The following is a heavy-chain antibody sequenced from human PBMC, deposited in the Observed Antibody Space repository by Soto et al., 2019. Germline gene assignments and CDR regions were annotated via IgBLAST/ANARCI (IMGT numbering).Heavy chain of an antibody. J-gene: IGHJ4*02. V-gene: IGHV4-4*02. CDR2: IYHSGST. CDR3: ARNPAGPYSSSWYYFDY. D-gene: IGHD6-13*01. CDR1: SGSISSSNW. Sequence: QVQLQESGPGLVKPSGTLSLTCAVSSGSISSSNWWSWVRQPPGKGLEWIGEIYHSGSTNYNPSLRSRVPLSVDKSKNQFSRKLSSVTVADTAVYYCARNPAGPYSSSWYYFDYWCQGTLVTVSS.